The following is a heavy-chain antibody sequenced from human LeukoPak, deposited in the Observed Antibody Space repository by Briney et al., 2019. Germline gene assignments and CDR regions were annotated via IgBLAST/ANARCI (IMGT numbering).Heavy chain of an antibody. V-gene: IGHV4-39*07. Sequence: SETLSLTCTVSGGSISSISYYWGWIRQPPGKGLEWIGSIYYSGSTNYNPSLKSRVTISVDTSKNQFSLKLSSVTAADTAVYYCAELGITMIGGVWGKGTTVTISS. J-gene: IGHJ6*04. CDR3: AELGITMIGGV. CDR2: IYYSGST. D-gene: IGHD3-10*02. CDR1: GGSISSISYY.